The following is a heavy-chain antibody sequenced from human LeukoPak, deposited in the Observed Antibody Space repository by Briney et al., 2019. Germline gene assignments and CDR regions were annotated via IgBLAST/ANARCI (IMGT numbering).Heavy chain of an antibody. D-gene: IGHD3-22*01. CDR2: IYSGGST. Sequence: GGSLRLSCAASGFTVSSNYMSWVRQAPGKGLEWVSVIYSGGSTYYADSVKGRFTISRDNSKNTLYLQMNSLRAEDTAVYYCARATYYYDSSGYYVFYFDSWGQGTLVTVSS. CDR3: ARATYYYDSSGYYVFYFDS. V-gene: IGHV3-53*01. CDR1: GFTVSSNY. J-gene: IGHJ4*02.